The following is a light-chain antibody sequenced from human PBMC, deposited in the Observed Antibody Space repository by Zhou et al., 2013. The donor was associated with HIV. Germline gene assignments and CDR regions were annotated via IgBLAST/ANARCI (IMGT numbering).Light chain of an antibody. CDR3: QQLNSYPLT. V-gene: IGKV1-9*01. CDR2: GVS. J-gene: IGKJ4*01. Sequence: DIQLTQSPSFLSVSVGDRVTITCRASQDIGNSLAWYQQRPGQAPKLLIYGVSTLQRGVPSTFSGTGSGTEFTLSISSLQPEDFATYYCQQLNSYPLTFGGGTKVEIK. CDR1: QDIGNS.